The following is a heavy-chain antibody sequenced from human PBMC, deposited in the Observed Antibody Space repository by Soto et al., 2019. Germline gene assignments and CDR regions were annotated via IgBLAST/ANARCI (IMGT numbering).Heavy chain of an antibody. Sequence: SETLSLTCTVSGGSVTRDSYYWTWIRQPPGKGLEWIGHIYSSGSTKYNPSLQSRVAISLDTSSNQFSLELTSVTAADTAIYYCARDIRGYSRAFDYWGQGTLVTVSS. D-gene: IGHD5-18*01. CDR1: GGSVTRDSYY. CDR3: ARDIRGYSRAFDY. V-gene: IGHV4-61*01. J-gene: IGHJ4*02. CDR2: IYSSGST.